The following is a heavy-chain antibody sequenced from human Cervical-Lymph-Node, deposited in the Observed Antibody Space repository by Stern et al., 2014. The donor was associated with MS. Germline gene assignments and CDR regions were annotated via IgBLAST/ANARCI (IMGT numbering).Heavy chain of an antibody. CDR1: GFTFSTYW. J-gene: IGHJ4*02. Sequence: EMQLVESGGGLVQPGGSLRLSCAASGFTFSTYWMHWVRQAPGKGLVWVSRINSDGRSTSYADSVKGRFTISRDNAKNTLYLQMNSLRVEDTAVYFCARGMSNGDSLDYWGQGTLVSVSS. CDR2: INSDGRST. CDR3: ARGMSNGDSLDY. D-gene: IGHD4-17*01. V-gene: IGHV3-74*02.